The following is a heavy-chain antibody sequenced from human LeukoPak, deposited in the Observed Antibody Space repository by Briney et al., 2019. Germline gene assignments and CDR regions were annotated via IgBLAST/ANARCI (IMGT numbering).Heavy chain of an antibody. J-gene: IGHJ4*02. CDR1: GFTFSSYS. CDR3: ARDLSGSYSHFDY. CDR2: ISSSSSYI. D-gene: IGHD1-26*01. Sequence: GGSLRLSCAASGFTFSSYSMNWVRQAPGKGLEWVSSISSSSSYIYYADSVKGRFTISRDNAKNSLYLQMNSLRAEDTAVYYCARDLSGSYSHFDYWGQGTLVTVSS. V-gene: IGHV3-21*01.